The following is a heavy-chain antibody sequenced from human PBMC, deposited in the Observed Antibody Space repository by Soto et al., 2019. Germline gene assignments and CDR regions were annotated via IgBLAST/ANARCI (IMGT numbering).Heavy chain of an antibody. CDR3: ARVAFCTGITCSADNWFDP. CDR1: GDSIRSRYF. CDR2: IFHSGST. J-gene: IGHJ5*02. D-gene: IGHD2-8*02. Sequence: SETLSLTCTVSGDSIRSRYFWGWIRQTPGKGLEWIASIFHSGSTDYNPSLKSRVTMSVDASKNQFSLRLSSVTAADTAVYFCARVAFCTGITCSADNWFDPWGQGTLVTVSS. V-gene: IGHV4-38-2*02.